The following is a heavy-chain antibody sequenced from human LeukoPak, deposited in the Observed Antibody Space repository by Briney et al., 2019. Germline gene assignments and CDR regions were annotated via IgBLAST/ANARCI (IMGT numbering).Heavy chain of an antibody. D-gene: IGHD3-3*02. CDR2: ISGSDGDT. Sequence: GGSLRLTCTASGFSISRYTMSWVRQAPGKGLEWVSSISGSDGDTFHADSVKGRLTISRDNSKNTVYLQMNSLRGEDTAVYYCAKVHFSSYYYYGMDVWGQGTTVTVSS. V-gene: IGHV3-23*01. J-gene: IGHJ6*02. CDR1: GFSISRYT. CDR3: AKVHFSSYYYYGMDV.